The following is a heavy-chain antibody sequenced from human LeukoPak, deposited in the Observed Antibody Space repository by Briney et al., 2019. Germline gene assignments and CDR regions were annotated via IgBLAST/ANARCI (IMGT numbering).Heavy chain of an antibody. J-gene: IGHJ4*02. V-gene: IGHV4-59*01. Sequence: SETLSLTCIVAGGSLSSYYWSWIRQPPGKGMEWIGFIYYSGSTSYNPSLKSRFTISVNTSKNQFSLSLTSVTAADTALYYCARDLRGSSCYDYWGQGTLVTVSS. CDR2: IYYSGST. D-gene: IGHD2-2*01. CDR1: GGSLSSYY. CDR3: ARDLRGSSCYDY.